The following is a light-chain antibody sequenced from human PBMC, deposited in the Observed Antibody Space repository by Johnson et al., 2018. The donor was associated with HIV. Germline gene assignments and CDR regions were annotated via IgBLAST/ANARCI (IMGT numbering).Light chain of an antibody. J-gene: IGLJ1*01. CDR1: TSNIGNNY. CDR3: GTWDSSLSAGHKYV. CDR2: DNN. Sequence: QAVLTQPPSVSAAPGQKVTISCSGSTSNIGNNYVSWYQQLPGTAPKLLIYDNNKRPSGIPDRFSGSKSGTSATLGITGLQTGDEAYYYCGTWDSSLSAGHKYVFGTGTKVTVL. V-gene: IGLV1-51*01.